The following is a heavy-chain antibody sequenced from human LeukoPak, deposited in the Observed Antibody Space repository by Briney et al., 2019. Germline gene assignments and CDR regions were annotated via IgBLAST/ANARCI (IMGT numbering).Heavy chain of an antibody. D-gene: IGHD2-8*01. CDR3: ARDAVNFRKLQGFQVMVYATGFDY. V-gene: IGHV1-18*01. J-gene: IGHJ4*02. Sequence: ASVKVSCKASGYTFTSYGISWVRQAPGQGLEWMGWISAYNGNTNYAQKLQGRVTMTTDTYTSTAYMELRSLRSDDTAVYYCARDAVNFRKLQGFQVMVYATGFDYWGQGTLVTVSS. CDR1: GYTFTSYG. CDR2: ISAYNGNT.